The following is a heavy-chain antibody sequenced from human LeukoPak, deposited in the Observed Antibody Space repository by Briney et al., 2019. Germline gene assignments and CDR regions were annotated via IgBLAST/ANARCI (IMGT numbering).Heavy chain of an antibody. Sequence: GGSLRLSCTASGFTFGDYAMSWVRQAPGKGLEWVGFIRSKAYGGTTEYAASVKGGFTISRDDSKSIAYLQMNSLKTEDTAVYYCTRDRDCSSTSCYHYYYYYYMDVWGKGTMVTVSS. CDR2: IRSKAYGGTT. CDR1: GFTFGDYA. V-gene: IGHV3-49*04. J-gene: IGHJ6*03. CDR3: TRDRDCSSTSCYHYYYYYYMDV. D-gene: IGHD2-2*01.